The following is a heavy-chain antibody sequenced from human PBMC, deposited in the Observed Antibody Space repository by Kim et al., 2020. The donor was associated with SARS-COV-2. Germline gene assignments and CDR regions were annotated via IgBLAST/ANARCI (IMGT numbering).Heavy chain of an antibody. Sequence: GGSLRLSCAASGFTFSSYGMHWVRQAPGKGLEWVAVIWYDGSNKYYADSVKGRFTISRDNSKNTLYLQMNSLRAEDTAVYYCAKDRDRYEAMVTYDYWGQGTLVTVSS. V-gene: IGHV3-33*06. CDR2: IWYDGSNK. CDR1: GFTFSSYG. D-gene: IGHD5-18*01. CDR3: AKDRDRYEAMVTYDY. J-gene: IGHJ4*02.